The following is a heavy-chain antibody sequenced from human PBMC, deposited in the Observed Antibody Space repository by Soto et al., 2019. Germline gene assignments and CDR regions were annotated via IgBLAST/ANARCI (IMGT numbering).Heavy chain of an antibody. CDR1: GGTFSSYT. D-gene: IGHD3-10*01. J-gene: IGHJ6*02. Sequence: QVQLVQSGAEVKKPGSSVKVSCKASGGTFSSYTISWVRQAPGQGLEWMGRIIPILGIANYAQKFQGRVTITADKSASPAYMELSSLRSEDTAVYYCASPRFYGSGSYGGYYYGMDVWGQGTTVTVSS. CDR3: ASPRFYGSGSYGGYYYGMDV. CDR2: IIPILGIA. V-gene: IGHV1-69*02.